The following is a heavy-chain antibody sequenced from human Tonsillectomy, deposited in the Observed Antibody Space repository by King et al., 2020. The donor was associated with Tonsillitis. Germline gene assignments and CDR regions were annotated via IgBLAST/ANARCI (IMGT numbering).Heavy chain of an antibody. J-gene: IGHJ4*02. CDR2: FYYSGNT. D-gene: IGHD4-17*01. CDR3: ARDYGLN. CDR1: GGSISSSPYY. V-gene: IGHV4-39*01. Sequence: QLQESGPGLVKPSETLSLTCAVSGGSISSSPYYWGWIRQPPGKGLGWIGSFYYSGNTYYNPSLKSRGTISVDTSKNQFSLSLTSVTAADTAVYYCARDYGLNWGQGTLVTVSS.